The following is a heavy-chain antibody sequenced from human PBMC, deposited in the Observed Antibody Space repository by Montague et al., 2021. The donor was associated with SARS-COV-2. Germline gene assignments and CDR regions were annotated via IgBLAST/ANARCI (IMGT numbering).Heavy chain of an antibody. CDR1: GFTFSSYA. Sequence: SLRLSCAASGFTFSSYAMNWVRQAPGKGLEWVSLIYNGGLDTFYADSVEGRFTISRDNSNNMLYLQMSSLRAEDTAVYYCAKGQMSVAKNFQHWGQGTLVTVSS. CDR3: AKGQMSVAKNFQH. V-gene: IGHV3-23*03. CDR2: IYNGGLDT. J-gene: IGHJ1*01.